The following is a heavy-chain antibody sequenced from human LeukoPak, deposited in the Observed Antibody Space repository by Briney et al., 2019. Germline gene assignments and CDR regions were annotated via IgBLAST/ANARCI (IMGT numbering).Heavy chain of an antibody. CDR3: ATSRPDYYDSSGYPPGD. Sequence: ASVKVSCKVSGYTLTELSMHWVRQAPGKGLEWMGGFDPEDGETIYAQKFQGRVTMTEDTSTDTAYMEPSSLRSEDTAVYYCATSRPDYYDSSGYPPGDWGQGTLVTVSS. V-gene: IGHV1-24*01. CDR2: FDPEDGET. D-gene: IGHD3-22*01. J-gene: IGHJ4*02. CDR1: GYTLTELS.